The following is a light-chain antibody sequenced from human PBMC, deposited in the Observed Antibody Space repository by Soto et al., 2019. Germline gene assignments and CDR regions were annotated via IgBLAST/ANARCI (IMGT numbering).Light chain of an antibody. Sequence: EIVLTQSPGTLSLSPGERATLSCRASQSVSSKYLAWYQQKPGPAPRVLIYGTSIRASGVPERFSGGGSGTDFTLTSTRLEPEDFAVYYCQQYGSSLFTFGPGTKVDFK. J-gene: IGKJ3*01. CDR3: QQYGSSLFT. V-gene: IGKV3-20*01. CDR2: GTS. CDR1: QSVSSKY.